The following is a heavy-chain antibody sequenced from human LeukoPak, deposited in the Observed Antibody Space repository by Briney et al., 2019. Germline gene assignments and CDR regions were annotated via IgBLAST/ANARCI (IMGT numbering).Heavy chain of an antibody. V-gene: IGHV3-7*01. Sequence: PGGSLRLSCAASGFTFSSHWMSWVRQARGKGLEWVANIIQDGRERYYVDSVKGRFIISRDNSKNSLYLQMNSLRAEDTAVYYCARVGLMVYASYYFDYWGQGALVTVSS. J-gene: IGHJ4*02. CDR3: ARVGLMVYASYYFDY. CDR1: GFTFSSHW. D-gene: IGHD2-8*01. CDR2: IIQDGRER.